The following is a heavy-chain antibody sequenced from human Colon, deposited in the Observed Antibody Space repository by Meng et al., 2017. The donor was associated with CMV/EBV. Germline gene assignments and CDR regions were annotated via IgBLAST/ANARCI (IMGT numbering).Heavy chain of an antibody. D-gene: IGHD3-3*01. V-gene: IGHV3-43D*03. Sequence: GGSLRLSCAASGFIFDDHAMHWVRQVPGKGLEWVSLINWDGSVIYYADSVKGRFTISRDNSENSLFLQMNSLRAEDSALYYCAKGFGRFLEWFSPLDYWGQGTLVTVSS. CDR3: AKGFGRFLEWFSPLDY. CDR2: INWDGSVI. J-gene: IGHJ4*02. CDR1: GFIFDDHA.